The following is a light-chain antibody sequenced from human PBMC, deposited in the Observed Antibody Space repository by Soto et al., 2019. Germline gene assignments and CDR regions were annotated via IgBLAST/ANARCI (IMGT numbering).Light chain of an antibody. J-gene: IGKJ4*01. V-gene: IGKV3-20*01. CDR1: QRVTSNY. Sequence: EIVLTQSPGTLSASPGEGATLSCRASQRVTSNYVAWYQQKAGQAPRLLIYAASARATGIPDRFSGSGSGTDFALSISRLEPEDFGVYFCQQYGSSPLTFGGGTSMEI. CDR3: QQYGSSPLT. CDR2: AAS.